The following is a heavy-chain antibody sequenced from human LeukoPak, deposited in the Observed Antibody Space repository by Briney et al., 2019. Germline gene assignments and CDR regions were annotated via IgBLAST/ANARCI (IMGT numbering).Heavy chain of an antibody. V-gene: IGHV1-58*02. CDR2: IVVGSGNT. CDR1: GFTFTSSA. J-gene: IGHJ4*02. Sequence: SVQVSCQASGFTFTSSAMQWVRQARGQRLEWIGWIVVGSGNTNYAQKFKERVTITRDMSTSTAYMELSSLRSEDTAVYYCAAGDWSGSYSLFDYWGQGTLVTVSS. D-gene: IGHD1-26*01. CDR3: AAGDWSGSYSLFDY.